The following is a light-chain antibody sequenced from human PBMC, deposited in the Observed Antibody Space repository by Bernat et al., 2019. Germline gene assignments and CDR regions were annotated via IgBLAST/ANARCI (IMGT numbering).Light chain of an antibody. CDR1: SSDVGGYNY. V-gene: IGLV2-14*01. Sequence: QSALTQPASVSGSPGQSITISCTGSSSDVGGYNYVSWYQQHPGKVPNLLIYDVTNRPSGVSNRFSGSKSGNTASLTISGLQAEDEADYYCCSYTTSSTLVLFGTGTKVTVL. CDR3: CSYTTSSTLVL. CDR2: DVT. J-gene: IGLJ1*01.